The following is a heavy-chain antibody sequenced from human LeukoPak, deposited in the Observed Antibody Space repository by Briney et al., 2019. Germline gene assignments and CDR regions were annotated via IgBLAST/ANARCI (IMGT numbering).Heavy chain of an antibody. Sequence: PGGSLRLSCAASGFTFSSYAMSWVRQAPGKGLEWVSGISGSASSTYYADSVKGRFTISRDNSKNTLYLQMNSLRAEDTAVYYCAKEEGPAAILDAFDIWGQGTMVTVSS. CDR1: GFTFSSYA. D-gene: IGHD2-2*02. CDR2: ISGSASST. V-gene: IGHV3-23*01. J-gene: IGHJ3*02. CDR3: AKEEGPAAILDAFDI.